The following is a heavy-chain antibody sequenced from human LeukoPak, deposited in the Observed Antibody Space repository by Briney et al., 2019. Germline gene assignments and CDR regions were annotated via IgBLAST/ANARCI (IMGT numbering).Heavy chain of an antibody. Sequence: PGGSLRLSCAASGFTFSTYWMSWVRQAPGKGLEWVAVISYDGSNKYYADSVKGRFTISRDNSKNTLYLQMNSLRAEDTAVYYCARVPELRSNYFDYWGQGTLVTVSS. CDR1: GFTFSTYW. CDR2: ISYDGSNK. J-gene: IGHJ4*02. CDR3: ARVPELRSNYFDY. D-gene: IGHD1-14*01. V-gene: IGHV3-30-3*01.